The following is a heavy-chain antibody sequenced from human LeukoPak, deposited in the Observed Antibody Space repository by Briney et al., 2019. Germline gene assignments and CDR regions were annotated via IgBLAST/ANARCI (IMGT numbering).Heavy chain of an antibody. CDR2: IKQDGGQK. CDR3: ARGDFSDYGDYVDAFDV. V-gene: IGHV3-7*01. Sequence: GGSLRLSCAASGFTFNNYCMSWVRQAPGKGLQWVANIKQDGGQKFYVDSVTGRFTISRDNTKNSLYLQMNSLRAEDTAMYYCARGDFSDYGDYVDAFDVWGQGTMVTVSS. D-gene: IGHD4-17*01. J-gene: IGHJ3*01. CDR1: GFTFNNYC.